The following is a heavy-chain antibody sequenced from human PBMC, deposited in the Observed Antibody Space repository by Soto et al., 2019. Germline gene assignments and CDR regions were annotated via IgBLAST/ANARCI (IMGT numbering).Heavy chain of an antibody. CDR3: ARVSCSSTSCPLYYYYMDV. V-gene: IGHV3-11*01. Sequence: QVQLVESGGGLVKPGGSLRLSCAASGFTFSDYYMSWIRQAPGKGLEWVSYISSSGSTIYYADSVKGRFTISRDNAKNSLYLQMNSLRAEHTAVYYCARVSCSSTSCPLYYYYMDVWGKGTTVTVSS. CDR1: GFTFSDYY. J-gene: IGHJ6*03. D-gene: IGHD2-2*01. CDR2: ISSSGSTI.